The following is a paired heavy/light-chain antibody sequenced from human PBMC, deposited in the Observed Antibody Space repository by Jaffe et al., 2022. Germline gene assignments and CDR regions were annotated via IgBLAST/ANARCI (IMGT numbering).Heavy chain of an antibody. CDR1: GFTFSGYE. D-gene: IGHD2-2*01. J-gene: IGHJ4*02. Sequence: EVLLVESGGDLVQPGGSLRLSCAASGFTFSGYEMNWVRQAPGKGPEWVAYISGSGSTIHYADSVKGRFTISRDNAKNSLYLQMNSLRAEDTALYFCSREHCSGTSCSYFDYWGQGTLVSVSS. CDR2: ISGSGSTI. CDR3: SREHCSGTSCSYFDY. V-gene: IGHV3-48*03.
Light chain of an antibody. CDR3: QQYNSFSRT. CDR2: KAS. Sequence: DIQMTQSPTTLSASVGDRVTITCRASQSISTWLAWYQQKPGTVPKVVMYKASTLESGVPSRFSGSGSGTEFTLTISSLQPDDFATYYCQQYNSFSRTFGQGTRVEIK. V-gene: IGKV1-5*03. J-gene: IGKJ1*01. CDR1: QSISTW.